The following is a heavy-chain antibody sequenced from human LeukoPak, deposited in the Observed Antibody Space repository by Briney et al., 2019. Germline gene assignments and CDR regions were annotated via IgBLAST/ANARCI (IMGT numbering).Heavy chain of an antibody. Sequence: ASVKVSCKASGHTFTTYDITWVRQATGHGLEWMGWMNPNSGDTAYAQKFQGRVTITADKSTSTAYMELSSLRSEDTAVYYCATPHYDSSGYYFGYWGQGTLVTVSS. J-gene: IGHJ4*02. CDR1: GHTFTTYD. V-gene: IGHV1-8*01. CDR2: MNPNSGDT. D-gene: IGHD3-22*01. CDR3: ATPHYDSSGYYFGY.